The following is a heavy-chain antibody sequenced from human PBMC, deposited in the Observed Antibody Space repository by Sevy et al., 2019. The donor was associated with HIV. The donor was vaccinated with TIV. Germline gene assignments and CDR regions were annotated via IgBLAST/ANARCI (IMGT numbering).Heavy chain of an antibody. D-gene: IGHD3-22*01. CDR3: ARENDNSPRWLDP. CDR2: IWCDGSKK. V-gene: IGHV3-33*01. J-gene: IGHJ5*02. CDR1: QFTFSNYG. Sequence: GGSLRLSCAASQFTFSNYGMHWVRQAPGKGLEWVALIWCDGSKKYYADSAKGRFIISRDNTKNTLYLEVNSLRGEDTDVYYCARENDNSPRWLDPWGQGTLVTVSS.